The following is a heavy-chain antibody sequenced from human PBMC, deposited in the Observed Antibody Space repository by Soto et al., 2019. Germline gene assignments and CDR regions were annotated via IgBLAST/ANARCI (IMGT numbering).Heavy chain of an antibody. Sequence: PGGSLRLSCAASGFTFSSYGMHWVRQAPGKGLEWVAVIWYDGSNKYYADSVKGRFTISRDNSKNTLYLQMNSLRAEDTAVYYCARDHYDFWSGYFAYYYYGMDVWGQGTTVTVS. V-gene: IGHV3-33*01. D-gene: IGHD3-3*01. J-gene: IGHJ6*02. CDR3: ARDHYDFWSGYFAYYYYGMDV. CDR1: GFTFSSYG. CDR2: IWYDGSNK.